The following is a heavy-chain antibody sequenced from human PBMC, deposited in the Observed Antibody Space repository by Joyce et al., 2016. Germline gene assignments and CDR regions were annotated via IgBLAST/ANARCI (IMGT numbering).Heavy chain of an antibody. CDR2: ITPIFATA. J-gene: IGHJ4*02. CDR3: VRVRQSGNINDY. V-gene: IGHV1-69*06. CDR1: GGTRSGYA. Sequence: QMQLVQSGAEVKKPGSSVKVSCRAFGGTRSGYAISWVRHAPGQGLEGMGGITPIFATAKYAQKFQTRLTITADKSTNTAYMELSSLRSEDTAIYYCVRVRQSGNINDYWGQGTQVTVSS.